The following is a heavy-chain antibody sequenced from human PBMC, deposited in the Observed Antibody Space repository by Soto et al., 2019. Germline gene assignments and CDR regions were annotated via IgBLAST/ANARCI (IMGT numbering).Heavy chain of an antibody. CDR1: GFTFSSYG. D-gene: IGHD4-17*01. J-gene: IGHJ3*02. Sequence: VQLVESGGGLVKPGGSLRLSCAASGFTFSSYGMHWVRQAPGKGLEWVAVIWYDGSNKYYADSVKGRFTISRDNSKNTLYLQMNSLRAEDTAVYYCAREGPGIRAFDIWGQGTMVTVSS. V-gene: IGHV3-33*08. CDR3: AREGPGIRAFDI. CDR2: IWYDGSNK.